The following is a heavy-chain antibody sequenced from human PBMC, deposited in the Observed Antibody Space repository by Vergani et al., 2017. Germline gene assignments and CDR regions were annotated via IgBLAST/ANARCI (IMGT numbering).Heavy chain of an antibody. J-gene: IGHJ4*02. D-gene: IGHD6-19*01. V-gene: IGHV3-49*03. CDR2: IRSKAYGGTT. Sequence: EVQLVESGGGLVQPGRSLSLSCTASGFTFGDYAMSWFRQAPGKGLEWVGFIRSKAYGGTTEYAASVKGRFTISIDDSKSNAYLQMSILKTEDTAVYYCTRQGGGRGCGYSNGCQGYWGQGTLVTVSS. CDR3: TRQGGGRGCGYSNGCQGY. CDR1: GFTFGDYA.